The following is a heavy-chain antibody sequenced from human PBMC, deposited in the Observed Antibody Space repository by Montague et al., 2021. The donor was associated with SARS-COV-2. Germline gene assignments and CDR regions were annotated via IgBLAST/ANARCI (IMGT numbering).Heavy chain of an antibody. CDR1: GGSFSDYF. CDR3: AGRASTMVRGVVDYYGMDV. V-gene: IGHV4-59*05. J-gene: IGHJ6*02. Sequence: SETLSLTCAVYGGSFSDYFWTWIRQPPGKGLEWIGSIYYSGSTYYNPSLKSRVTISVDTSKNQFSLKLSPVTAADTAVYYCAGRASTMVRGVVDYYGMDVWGQGTTVTVSS. CDR2: IYYSGST. D-gene: IGHD3-10*01.